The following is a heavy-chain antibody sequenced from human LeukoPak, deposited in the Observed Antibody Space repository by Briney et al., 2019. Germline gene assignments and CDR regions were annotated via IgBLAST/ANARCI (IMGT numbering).Heavy chain of an antibody. CDR3: ARSDSSGWRYNWFDP. D-gene: IGHD6-19*01. CDR2: INHSGST. CDR1: GGSFSGYY. J-gene: IGHJ5*02. V-gene: IGHV4-34*01. Sequence: PSETLSLTCAVYGGSFSGYYWSWIRQPPGKGLEWIGEINHSGSTNFNPSLKSRVTISVDTSKNQFSLKLSSVTAADTAVYYCARSDSSGWRYNWFDPWGQGTLVTVSS.